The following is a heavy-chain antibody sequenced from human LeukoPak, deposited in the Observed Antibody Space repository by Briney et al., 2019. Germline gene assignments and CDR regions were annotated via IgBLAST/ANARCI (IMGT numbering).Heavy chain of an antibody. CDR1: GGSFSGYY. CDR3: ARRTHNNAGYYYYYMDV. Sequence: PSETVSPTCAVYGGSFSGYYWSWIRQAPGKGLEWIGEINHSGSTNYNPSLKSRVTISVDTSKNQFSLKLSSVTAADTAVYYCARRTHNNAGYYYYYMDVWGKGTTVTVSS. J-gene: IGHJ6*03. CDR2: INHSGST. D-gene: IGHD1-14*01. V-gene: IGHV4-34*01.